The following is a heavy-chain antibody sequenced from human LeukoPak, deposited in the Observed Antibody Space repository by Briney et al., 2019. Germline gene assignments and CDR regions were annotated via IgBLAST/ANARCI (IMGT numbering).Heavy chain of an antibody. CDR1: GYTFTIYY. J-gene: IGHJ4*02. CDR2: INPNSGAT. Sequence: ASVKVSCKASGYTFTIYYMHWVRQAPGQGLEWMGWINPNSGATSYAQRFQGRVTMTRDTSISTAYVELSGLTSDDTAVYYCARNPPYCTSTSCYNDYWGQGTLVTVPS. D-gene: IGHD2-2*02. V-gene: IGHV1-2*02. CDR3: ARNPPYCTSTSCYNDY.